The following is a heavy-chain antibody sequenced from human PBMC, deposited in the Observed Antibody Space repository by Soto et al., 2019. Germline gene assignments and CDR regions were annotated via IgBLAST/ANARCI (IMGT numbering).Heavy chain of an antibody. J-gene: IGHJ3*02. Sequence: QITLKESGPTLVKPTQTLTLTCTFSGFSLSTSGVGVGWICQPPGKAREWLALIYWDDDKRSSPSLKSRPTRPTATPKNQLVLTTTNTDPVAAATYYCAHAGGGAFDIWGQGTMVTVSS. CDR2: IYWDDDK. D-gene: IGHD3-10*01. CDR3: AHAGGGAFDI. CDR1: GFSLSTSGVG. V-gene: IGHV2-5*02.